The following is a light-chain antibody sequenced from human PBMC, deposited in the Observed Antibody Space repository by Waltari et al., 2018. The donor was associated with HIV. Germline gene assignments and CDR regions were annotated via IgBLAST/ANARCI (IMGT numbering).Light chain of an antibody. CDR2: EGD. J-gene: IGLJ3*02. V-gene: IGLV1-51*01. CDR3: ASWDANLSVSG. Sequence: QSVLTHPPSVSAAPGQTVTISRSGTGSTIGNNHVSCYQQLPGAAPRLLIYEGDQRPSEIPDRFSGSKSGTSAILAITGLQTEDEGDYYCASWDANLSVSGFGGGSRLIVL. CDR1: GSTIGNNH.